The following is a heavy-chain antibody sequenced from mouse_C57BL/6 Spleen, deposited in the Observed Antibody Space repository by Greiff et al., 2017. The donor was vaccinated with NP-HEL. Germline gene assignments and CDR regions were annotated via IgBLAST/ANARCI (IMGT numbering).Heavy chain of an antibody. D-gene: IGHD1-1*01. CDR3: ARMGTTVVARWYFEV. J-gene: IGHJ1*03. Sequence: EVQVVESGGGLVKPGGSLKLSCAASGFTFSSYAMSWVRQTPEKRLEWVATISDGGSYTYYPDNVKGRFTISRDNAKNNLYLQMSHLKSEDTAMYYCARMGTTVVARWYFEVGGTGTTVTVSS. CDR2: ISDGGSYT. CDR1: GFTFSSYA. V-gene: IGHV5-4*01.